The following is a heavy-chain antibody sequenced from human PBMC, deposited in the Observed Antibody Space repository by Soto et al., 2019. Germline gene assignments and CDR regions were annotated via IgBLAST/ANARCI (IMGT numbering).Heavy chain of an antibody. CDR2: ISSSGSTI. V-gene: IGHV3-11*01. CDR3: ARTGYSSSWYVLGAY. CDR1: GFTFSDFY. J-gene: IGHJ4*02. D-gene: IGHD6-13*01. Sequence: GRSLRLSCAASGFTFSDFYMSWIRQAPGKGLEWVSYISSSGSTIYYADSVKGRFTISRDNAKNSLYLQMNSLRAEDTAVYYCARTGYSSSWYVLGAYWGQGTLVTVSS.